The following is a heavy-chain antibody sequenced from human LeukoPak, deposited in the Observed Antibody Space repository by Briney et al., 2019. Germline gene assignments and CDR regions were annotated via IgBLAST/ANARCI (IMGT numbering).Heavy chain of an antibody. Sequence: GESLKISCKGSGYSFANYWIGWVRQMPGKGLEWTGIIYPLNSDTRYSPSFQGQVTISADKSISTAYLQWSSLKASDTAMYYCARHRGGVRPPDYWGQGTLVTVSS. D-gene: IGHD3-10*01. V-gene: IGHV5-51*01. J-gene: IGHJ4*02. CDR2: IYPLNSDT. CDR3: ARHRGGVRPPDY. CDR1: GYSFANYW.